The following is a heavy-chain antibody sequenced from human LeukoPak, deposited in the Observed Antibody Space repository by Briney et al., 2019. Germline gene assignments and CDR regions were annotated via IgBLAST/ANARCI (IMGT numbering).Heavy chain of an antibody. V-gene: IGHV4-39*01. J-gene: IGHJ2*01. CDR1: GGSISSSSYY. D-gene: IGHD3-3*01. CDR3: ARLPGFWSGYVYWYFDL. Sequence: SETLSLTCTVSGGSISSSSYYWGWIRQPPGKGLEWIGSIYYSGSTYYNPSLKSRVTISVDTSKNQFSLKLSSVTAADTAVYSCARLPGFWSGYVYWYFDLWGRGTLVTVSS. CDR2: IYYSGST.